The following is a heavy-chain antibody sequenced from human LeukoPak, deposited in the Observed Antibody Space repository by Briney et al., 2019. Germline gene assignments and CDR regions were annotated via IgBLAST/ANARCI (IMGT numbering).Heavy chain of an antibody. CDR1: GGSISSYY. CDR2: INHSGST. CDR3: ARGEVGATGGLDY. V-gene: IGHV4-34*01. J-gene: IGHJ4*02. D-gene: IGHD1-26*01. Sequence: SETLSLTCTVSGGSISSYYWSWIRQPPGKGLEWIGEINHSGSTNYNPSLRSRVTISVDTSKNQFSLKLSSVTAPDTAVYYCARGEVGATGGLDYWGQGTLVTVSS.